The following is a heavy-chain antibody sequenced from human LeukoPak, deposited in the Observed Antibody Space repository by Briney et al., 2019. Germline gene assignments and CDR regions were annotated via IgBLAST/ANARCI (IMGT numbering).Heavy chain of an antibody. V-gene: IGHV4-31*03. CDR2: IYYSGST. D-gene: IGHD3-10*01. J-gene: IGHJ4*02. CDR3: ARALDYYYGSGSYQRYFDY. CDR1: GGSISSGGYY. Sequence: SETLSLTCTVSGGSISSGGYYWSWIRQHPGKGLEWIGYIYYSGSTYYNPSLKSRVTISVDTSKNQFSLKPSSVTAADTAVYYCARALDYYYGSGSYQRYFDYWGQGTLVTVSS.